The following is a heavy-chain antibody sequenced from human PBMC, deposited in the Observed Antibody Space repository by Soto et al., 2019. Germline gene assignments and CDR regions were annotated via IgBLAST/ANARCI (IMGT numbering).Heavy chain of an antibody. Sequence: GGSLRLSCAASGFDFSNSWMHWVRQVPGKGLVWVSHINSDGSSTTYADPVKGRFTISRDNARTTVYLQLDSLRVEDTAVYYCARDKSYALAVWGQGTTVTVSS. J-gene: IGHJ6*02. CDR3: ARDKSYALAV. CDR2: INSDGSST. CDR1: GFDFSNSW. V-gene: IGHV3-74*03. D-gene: IGHD4-17*01.